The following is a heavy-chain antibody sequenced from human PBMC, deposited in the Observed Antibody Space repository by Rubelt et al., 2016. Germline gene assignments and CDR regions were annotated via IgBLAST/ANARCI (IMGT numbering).Heavy chain of an antibody. CDR1: GSTLTELS. Sequence: QVQLVQSGAEVKKPGASVKVSCKVSGSTLTELSMHWVRQAPGKGLEWMGGFDPEDGETIYAQRFQGRVTITADESTSTAYMELGSLRSEDTAVYYCALLWFGELFRRDYWGQGTLVTVSS. CDR2: FDPEDGET. D-gene: IGHD3-10*01. J-gene: IGHJ4*02. CDR3: ALLWFGELFRRDY. V-gene: IGHV1-24*01.